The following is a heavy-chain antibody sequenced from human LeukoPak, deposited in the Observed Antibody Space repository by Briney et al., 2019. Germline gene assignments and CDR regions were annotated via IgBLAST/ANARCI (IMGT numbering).Heavy chain of an antibody. V-gene: IGHV1-24*01. CDR3: ATVPGSVIAAAGTGYYFDY. J-gene: IGHJ4*02. CDR1: GYTLTELS. CDR2: FDPEDGET. Sequence: GASVKVSCKVSGYTLTELSMHWVRQAPGKGLEWMGGFDPEDGETIYAQKFQGRVTMTEDTSTDTAYMGLSSLRSEDTAVYYCATVPGSVIAAAGTGYYFDYWGQGTLVTVSS. D-gene: IGHD6-13*01.